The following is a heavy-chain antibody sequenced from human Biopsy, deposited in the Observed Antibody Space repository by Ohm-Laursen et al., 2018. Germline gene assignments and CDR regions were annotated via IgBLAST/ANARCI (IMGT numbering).Heavy chain of an antibody. CDR1: GGSISGYH. D-gene: IGHD2-2*01. Sequence: GTLSLTCTVSGGSISGYHWSWIRKSPGKGLEWLAYISYTGGITSNPSLNGRATMSLDTSKNQLSLGLIYVTAADTAVYHCARMPHFDYWGQGILVTVSS. CDR3: ARMPHFDY. V-gene: IGHV4-59*01. J-gene: IGHJ4*02. CDR2: ISYTGGI.